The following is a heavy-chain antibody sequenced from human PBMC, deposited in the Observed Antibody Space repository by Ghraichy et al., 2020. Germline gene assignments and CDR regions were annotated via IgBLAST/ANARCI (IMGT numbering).Heavy chain of an antibody. D-gene: IGHD3-3*01. V-gene: IGHV3-15*01. J-gene: IGHJ6*03. CDR3: TKGGYFWSGYSYYYMDV. Sequence: LSLTCAASGFTFSNAWMSWVRQAPGKGLEWVGRIKSKSDGGTTDYAAPVKGRFTISRDDSKNTLYLQMNSLKTEDTAVYYCTKGGYFWSGYSYYYMDVWGKGTTVTVSS. CDR1: GFTFSNAW. CDR2: IKSKSDGGTT.